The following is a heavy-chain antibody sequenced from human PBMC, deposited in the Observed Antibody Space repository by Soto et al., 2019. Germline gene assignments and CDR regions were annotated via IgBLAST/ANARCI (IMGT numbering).Heavy chain of an antibody. CDR1: GFTFDDYA. CDR2: ISWNSGSI. J-gene: IGHJ4*02. D-gene: IGHD3-16*01. V-gene: IGHV3-9*01. Sequence: EVQLVESGGGLVQPGRSLRLSCAASGFTFDDYAMHWVRQAPGKGLEWVSGISWNSGSIGYADSVKGRFTISRDNAKNSLYLQMNSLRAEDTALYYCAKDIEGGELGVPIPYYFDYWGQGTLVTVSS. CDR3: AKDIEGGELGVPIPYYFDY.